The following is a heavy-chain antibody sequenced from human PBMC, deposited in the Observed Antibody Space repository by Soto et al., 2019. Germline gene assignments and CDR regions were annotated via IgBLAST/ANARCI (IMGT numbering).Heavy chain of an antibody. CDR2: ISYDGSNK. Sequence: QVQLVESGGGVVQPGRSLRLSCAASGFTFSSYGMHWVRQAPGKGLEWVAVISYDGSNKYYADSVKGRFTISRDNSKNTLYLQMNSLRAEDTAVYYCAKDFSSSGSYPDYWGQGTLVTVSS. CDR3: AKDFSSSGSYPDY. J-gene: IGHJ4*02. D-gene: IGHD1-26*01. CDR1: GFTFSSYG. V-gene: IGHV3-30*18.